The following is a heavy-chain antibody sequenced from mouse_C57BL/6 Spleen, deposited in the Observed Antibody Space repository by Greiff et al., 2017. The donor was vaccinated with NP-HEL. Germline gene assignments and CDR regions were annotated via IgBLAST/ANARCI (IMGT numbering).Heavy chain of an antibody. Sequence: QVQLKQPGAELVMPGASVKLSCKASGYTFTSYWMHWVKQRPGQGLEWIGEIDPSDSYTNYNQKFKGKSTLTVDKSSSTAYMQLSSLTSEDSAVYYCARLADAMDYWGKGTSVTVSS. CDR1: GYTFTSYW. CDR3: ARLADAMDY. V-gene: IGHV1-69*01. D-gene: IGHD3-3*01. CDR2: IDPSDSYT. J-gene: IGHJ4*01.